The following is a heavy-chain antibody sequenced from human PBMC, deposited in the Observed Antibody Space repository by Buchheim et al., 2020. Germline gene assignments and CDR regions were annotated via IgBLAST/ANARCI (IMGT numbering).Heavy chain of an antibody. CDR3: SRRLDY. CDR2: INQDGSEK. V-gene: IGHV3-7*01. Sequence: EVQVVESGGGLVQPGGSLRLSCIASGFTFSSDWMDWVRQAPGKGLEWVANINQDGSEKYYVDSVKGRFTISRDNAKNSVFLQMDGLRAEDTAVYYCSRRLDYWGQGTL. CDR1: GFTFSSDW. J-gene: IGHJ4*02.